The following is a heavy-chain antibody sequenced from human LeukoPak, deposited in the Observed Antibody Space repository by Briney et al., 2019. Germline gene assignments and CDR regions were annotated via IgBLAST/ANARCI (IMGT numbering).Heavy chain of an antibody. D-gene: IGHD3-10*01. Sequence: PGGSLRLSCAVSGLRFIDAWVDWVRQAPGKGLEWVSAISGSRDSTYYADSVKGRFTISRDSSNTLYLQMNRLRAEDTAVYYCAKAIYGSGSYYFDNWGQGTLVTVSS. J-gene: IGHJ4*02. CDR3: AKAIYGSGSYYFDN. CDR2: ISGSRDST. CDR1: GLRFIDAW. V-gene: IGHV3-23*01.